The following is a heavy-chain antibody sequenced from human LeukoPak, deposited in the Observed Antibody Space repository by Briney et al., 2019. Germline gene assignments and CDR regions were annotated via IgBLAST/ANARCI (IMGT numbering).Heavy chain of an antibody. V-gene: IGHV3-23*01. CDR2: ISGGGGST. D-gene: IGHD3-10*02. CDR3: ATYVRGDFDY. CDR1: GFTFSSYA. J-gene: IGHJ4*02. Sequence: GGSLRLSCATSGFTFSSYAMSWVRQAPGNGLEWVSTISGGGGSTWYADSVKGRFTISRDNSKNTLYLQLSSLRADDTAVYYCATYVRGDFDYWGQGTLVTVSS.